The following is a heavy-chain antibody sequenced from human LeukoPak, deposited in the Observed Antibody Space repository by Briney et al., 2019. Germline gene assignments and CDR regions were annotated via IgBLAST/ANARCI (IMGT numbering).Heavy chain of an antibody. V-gene: IGHV3-33*01. CDR3: ARIFSGTGAFVI. J-gene: IGHJ3*02. CDR1: GFTFRNYG. D-gene: IGHD3-3*01. CDR2: IWYDGSNK. Sequence: GGSLRLSCAASGFTFRNYGMHWVRQAPGKGLEWVAVIWYDGSNKDYVDSVKGRFAVSRVNSNNTLYLQMNSLRVEDTAIYYCARIFSGTGAFVIWAKGHWSPSLQ.